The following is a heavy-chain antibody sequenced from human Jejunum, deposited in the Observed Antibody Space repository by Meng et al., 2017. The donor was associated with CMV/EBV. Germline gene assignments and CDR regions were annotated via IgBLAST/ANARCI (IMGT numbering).Heavy chain of an antibody. D-gene: IGHD3-3*01. J-gene: IGHJ3*01. V-gene: IGHV3-7*01. CDR2: IKQDGSEK. CDR1: TFNGHW. CDR3: ARGHLNFWNGYYDAFDV. Sequence: TFNGHWMSWVRQAPGKVPEWVAHIKQDGSEKYYLDSVKGRFTISRDDAKNSLYLQMNNLRAEDTAMYYCARGHLNFWNGYYDAFDVWGQGTMVTVSS.